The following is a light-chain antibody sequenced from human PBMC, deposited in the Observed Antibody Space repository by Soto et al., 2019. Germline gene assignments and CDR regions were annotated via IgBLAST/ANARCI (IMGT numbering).Light chain of an antibody. CDR3: QQTYSNSVK. J-gene: IGKJ1*01. Sequence: DIQMTQSPSTLSGSVGDRVTITCRASQTISSWLAWYQQKPGKAPKLLIYKASTLKSGVPSRFSGSGSGTEFTLTISSLQPDDFATYYCQQTYSNSVKFGQGTKV. V-gene: IGKV1-5*03. CDR1: QTISSW. CDR2: KAS.